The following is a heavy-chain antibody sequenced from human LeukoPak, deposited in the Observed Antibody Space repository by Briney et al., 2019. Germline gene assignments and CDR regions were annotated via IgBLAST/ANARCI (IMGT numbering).Heavy chain of an antibody. Sequence: PGGSLRLSCAASGFTFGSYSMNWVRQAPGKGLEWVSSISSSSSYIYYADSVKGRFTISRDNAKNSLYLQMNSLRAEDTAVYYCATGVVPAATSFDYWGQGTLVTVSS. CDR2: ISSSSSYI. V-gene: IGHV3-21*01. D-gene: IGHD2-2*01. J-gene: IGHJ4*02. CDR3: ATGVVPAATSFDY. CDR1: GFTFGSYS.